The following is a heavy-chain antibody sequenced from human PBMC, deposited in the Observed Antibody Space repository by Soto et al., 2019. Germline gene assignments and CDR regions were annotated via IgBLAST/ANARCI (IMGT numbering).Heavy chain of an antibody. V-gene: IGHV1-69*01. J-gene: IGHJ6*02. CDR1: GGTFSSYA. CDR2: IIPIFGTA. CDR3: ASGSGSSSWGGDDYGMDG. D-gene: IGHD6-13*01. Sequence: QVQLVQSGAEVKKPGSSVKVSCNASGGTFSSYAISWVRQAPGQGLEWMGGIIPIFGTANYAQKFQGRVTITADESTSTAYMALSSLRSEDTAVYYWASGSGSSSWGGDDYGMDGWGQGTTVTVSS.